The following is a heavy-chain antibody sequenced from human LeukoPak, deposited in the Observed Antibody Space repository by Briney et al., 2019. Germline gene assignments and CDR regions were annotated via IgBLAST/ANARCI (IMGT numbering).Heavy chain of an antibody. CDR1: GYTFTSYG. J-gene: IGHJ4*02. CDR2: ISAYNGNT. CDR3: ARKGDYWNDGAY. V-gene: IGHV1-18*01. Sequence: GASAKVSCKASGYTFTSYGITWVRQAPGQGLEWMGWISAYNGNTNYAEKLQGRVTMTTDTSTSTAYMELRSLRSDDTAVYYCARKGDYWNDGAYWGQGTRVTVSS. D-gene: IGHD1-1*01.